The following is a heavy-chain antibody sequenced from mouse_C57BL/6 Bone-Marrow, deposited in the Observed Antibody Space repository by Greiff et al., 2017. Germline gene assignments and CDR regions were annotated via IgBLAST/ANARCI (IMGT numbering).Heavy chain of an antibody. CDR3: TRDRDYSCPFAY. D-gene: IGHD1-1*01. Sequence: EVKLVESGEGLVKPGGSLKLSCAASGFTFSSYAMSWVRQTPEKRLEWVAYISSGGDYIYYADTVKGRFTISRDNARNTLYLQMSSLKSEDTAMYYCTRDRDYSCPFAYWGQGTLVTVSA. V-gene: IGHV5-9-1*02. CDR1: GFTFSSYA. J-gene: IGHJ3*01. CDR2: ISSGGDYI.